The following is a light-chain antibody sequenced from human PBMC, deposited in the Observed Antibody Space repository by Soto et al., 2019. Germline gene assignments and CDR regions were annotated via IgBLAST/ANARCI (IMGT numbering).Light chain of an antibody. CDR1: QGISNW. CDR3: QQANSLPGT. V-gene: IGKV1-12*01. CDR2: AAS. J-gene: IGKJ3*01. Sequence: DIQMTQSPSSVSASVGDRVTITCRSSQGISNWLAWYQQKPGKAPSLLIHAASSVQSGVPSRFRASGYGTDFTLTISSLQPEDFETYFCQQANSLPGTFGPGTKVDIK.